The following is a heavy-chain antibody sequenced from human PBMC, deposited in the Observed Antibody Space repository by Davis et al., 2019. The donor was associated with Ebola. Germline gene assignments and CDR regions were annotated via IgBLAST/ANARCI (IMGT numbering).Heavy chain of an antibody. CDR2: IYPGDSET. J-gene: IGHJ4*02. CDR1: GYSFTTYW. D-gene: IGHD2/OR15-2a*01. CDR3: AKQASLYGSIDY. Sequence: GESLKISCKASGYSFTTYWIVWVRQMPGKGLEWMGIIYPGDSETRYSPSFEGQVTISVDRSISTAFLQWSSLKASDTAMYYCAKQASLYGSIDYWGQGTLVTVSS. V-gene: IGHV5-51*01.